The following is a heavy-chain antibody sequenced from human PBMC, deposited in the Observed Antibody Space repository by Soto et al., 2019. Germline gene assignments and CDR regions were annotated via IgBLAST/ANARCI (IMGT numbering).Heavy chain of an antibody. D-gene: IGHD5-12*01. Sequence: EVQLVESVGGLVKPGGSLRLSCAASGFTFSSYSMNWVRQAPGKGLEWVSSISSSSSYIYYADSVKGRFTISRDNAKNSLYLQMNSLRAEDTAVYYCAREVSKYSGYDFDYWGQGTLVTVSS. CDR1: GFTFSSYS. CDR3: AREVSKYSGYDFDY. CDR2: ISSSSSYI. V-gene: IGHV3-21*01. J-gene: IGHJ4*02.